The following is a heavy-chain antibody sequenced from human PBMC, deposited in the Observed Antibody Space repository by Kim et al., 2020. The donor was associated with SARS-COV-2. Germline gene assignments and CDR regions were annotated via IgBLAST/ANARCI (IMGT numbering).Heavy chain of an antibody. D-gene: IGHD1-26*01. CDR2: T. CDR3: ARRVGAWFDP. Sequence: TYSTPSLKSRVTISVDTSKNQFSLKLSSVTAADTAVYYCARRVGAWFDPWGQGTLVTVSS. J-gene: IGHJ5*02. V-gene: IGHV4-39*01.